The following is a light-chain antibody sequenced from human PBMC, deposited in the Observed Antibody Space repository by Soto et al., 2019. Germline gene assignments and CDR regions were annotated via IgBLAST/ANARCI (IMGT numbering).Light chain of an antibody. CDR2: GAS. CDR1: QSVSSN. V-gene: IGKV3-15*01. Sequence: EIVMTQSPATLSVSPGERATLSCRASQSVSSNLAWYQQKPGHAPRLLIYGASTRATGIPAGFSGSGSGTEFTRTISILQSEAVAVYYCQQSNIWPWPFCQGNKVEIK. CDR3: QQSNIWPWP. J-gene: IGKJ1*01.